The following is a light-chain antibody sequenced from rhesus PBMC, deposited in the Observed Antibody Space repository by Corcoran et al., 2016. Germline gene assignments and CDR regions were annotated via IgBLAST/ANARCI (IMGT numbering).Light chain of an antibody. V-gene: IGKV1-22*01. CDR1: QGISSW. Sequence: DIQMTQSPSSLSASVGDTVNITFRASQGISSWLAWYQQKPGKAPKLPIYKASSLQSGVPSRFSGNGSGTDFTLTISSLQSEDFATYYCQQYSSRPYSFGQGTKVEIK. J-gene: IGKJ2*01. CDR3: QQYSSRPYS. CDR2: KAS.